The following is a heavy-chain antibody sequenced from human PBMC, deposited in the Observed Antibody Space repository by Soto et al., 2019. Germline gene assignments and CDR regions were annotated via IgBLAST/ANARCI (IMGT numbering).Heavy chain of an antibody. J-gene: IGHJ5*02. V-gene: IGHV3-74*01. CDR3: ARALARLWWFDP. CDR1: ECTYRGCC. CDR2: INSDGSST. D-gene: IGHD3-16*01. Sequence: AGCVRQSVADAECTYRGCCRHWISQAPGKGLVWVSRINSDGSSTSYADSVKGRFTISRDNAKNTLYLQMNSLRAEDTAVYYCARALARLWWFDPWGQGTLVTVSS.